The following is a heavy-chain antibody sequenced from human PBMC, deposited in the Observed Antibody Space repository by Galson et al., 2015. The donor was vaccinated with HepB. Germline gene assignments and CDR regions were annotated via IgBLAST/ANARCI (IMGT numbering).Heavy chain of an antibody. Sequence: SVKVSCKASGGTFSSYGISWMRQAPGQGLEWMGGIIPMFDAPNYAQKFQGRVTITADESTSTAYMEVNSLRSEDTAMYYCARDRPYGSGNYYTHGDAVDVWGQGTMVTVSS. D-gene: IGHD3-10*01. V-gene: IGHV1-69*13. CDR1: GGTFSSYG. CDR2: IIPMFDAP. CDR3: ARDRPYGSGNYYTHGDAVDV. J-gene: IGHJ3*01.